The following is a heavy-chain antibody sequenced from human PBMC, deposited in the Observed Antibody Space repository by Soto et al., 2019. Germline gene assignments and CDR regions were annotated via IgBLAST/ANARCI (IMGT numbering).Heavy chain of an antibody. J-gene: IGHJ4*02. CDR2: INPSGGST. V-gene: IGHV1-46*01. CDR1: GYTFTSYY. D-gene: IGHD2-15*01. Sequence: GASVKVSCKASGYTFTSYYMHWVRQAPGQGLEWMGIINPSGGSTSYAQKFQGRVTMTRDTSTSTVYMELSSLRSEDTAVYYCARDVAVVVVAATAVDYWGQGILVTVSS. CDR3: ARDVAVVVVAATAVDY.